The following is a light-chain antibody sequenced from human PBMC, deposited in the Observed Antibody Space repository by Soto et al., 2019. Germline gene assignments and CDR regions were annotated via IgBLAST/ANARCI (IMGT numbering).Light chain of an antibody. V-gene: IGKV3-11*01. CDR3: HQHSSWPPGS. J-gene: IGKJ1*01. Sequence: VLTQSPATLSLSPGDRATLSCRASQSVSSYFAWYHQKPGQAPRLLIYDASNRATGIPARFGGSGSGTDFTLTIDSLEPDDFAVYYCHQHSSWPPGSFGQGTKVEIK. CDR1: QSVSSY. CDR2: DAS.